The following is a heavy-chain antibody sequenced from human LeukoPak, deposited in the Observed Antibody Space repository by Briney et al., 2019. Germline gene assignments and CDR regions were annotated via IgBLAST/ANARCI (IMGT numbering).Heavy chain of an antibody. CDR1: GGSISSSSYY. CDR3: ARQDQVYYGSGGKFDY. V-gene: IGHV4-39*01. CDR2: IYYSGST. Sequence: SETLSLTCTVSGGSISSSSYYWGWIRQPPGKGLEWIGSIYYSGSTYYNPSLKSRVTISVDTSKNQFSLKLSSVTAADTAVYYCARQDQVYYGSGGKFDYWGQGTLVTVSS. D-gene: IGHD3-10*01. J-gene: IGHJ4*02.